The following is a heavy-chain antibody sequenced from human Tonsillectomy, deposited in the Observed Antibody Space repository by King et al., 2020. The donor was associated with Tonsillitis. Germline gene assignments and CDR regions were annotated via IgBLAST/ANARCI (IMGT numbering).Heavy chain of an antibody. CDR1: GGSISTYY. V-gene: IGHV4-59*01. CDR2: IYYSGST. CDR3: ARDKVCSGYYCAYGMDV. D-gene: IGHD3-22*01. J-gene: IGHJ6*02. Sequence: VQLQESGPGLVKPSETLSLTCTVSGGSISTYYWSWIRQPPGKGLEWIGYIYYSGSTNYNPSLKSQVTISVDTSKNQFSRKLSSVTAADTAVYYCARDKVCSGYYCAYGMDVWGQGTTVTVSS.